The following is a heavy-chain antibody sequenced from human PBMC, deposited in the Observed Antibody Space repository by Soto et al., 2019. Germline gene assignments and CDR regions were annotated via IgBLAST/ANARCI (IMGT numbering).Heavy chain of an antibody. CDR1: GFTFSAYA. V-gene: IGHV3-30*04. D-gene: IGHD2-15*01. Sequence: GGSLRLSCAASGFTFSAYAMHWVRQAPGKGLEWVAIMSYDGTRNYYGGSVAGRFTISRDNSNNTLYLQMHNLRTEDTAVYYCARGDREDIAAVVGLRPGEYGMDVWGQGATVTVSS. J-gene: IGHJ6*02. CDR3: ARGDREDIAAVVGLRPGEYGMDV. CDR2: MSYDGTRN.